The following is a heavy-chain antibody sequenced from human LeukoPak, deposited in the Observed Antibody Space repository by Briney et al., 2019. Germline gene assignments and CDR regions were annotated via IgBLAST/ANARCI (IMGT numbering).Heavy chain of an antibody. CDR2: INYSGST. CDR1: GGSMSRYY. D-gene: IGHD3-16*01. CDR3: ARVIGRYYFDY. V-gene: IGHV4-59*01. J-gene: IGHJ4*02. Sequence: SETLSLTCTVSGGSMSRYYWSWIRQPPGKGLEWIGYINYSGSTNYNPSLKSRVTISVDTSKNQFSLKLSSVTAADTAVYYCARVIGRYYFDYWGQGTLVTVSS.